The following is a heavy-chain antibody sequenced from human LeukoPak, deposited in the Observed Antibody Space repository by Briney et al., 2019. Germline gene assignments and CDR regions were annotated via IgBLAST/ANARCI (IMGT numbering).Heavy chain of an antibody. CDR2: ISGSGGST. Sequence: PGGSLRLSCAASGFTFSSYAMSWVRQAPGKGLEWVSAISGSGGSTYYADSVKGRFTISRDNSKNTLYLQMNSLRAEDTAVYYCAKFSMPVQLLNYFDYWGQGTLVTVSS. CDR1: GFTFSSYA. D-gene: IGHD2-2*01. J-gene: IGHJ4*02. V-gene: IGHV3-23*01. CDR3: AKFSMPVQLLNYFDY.